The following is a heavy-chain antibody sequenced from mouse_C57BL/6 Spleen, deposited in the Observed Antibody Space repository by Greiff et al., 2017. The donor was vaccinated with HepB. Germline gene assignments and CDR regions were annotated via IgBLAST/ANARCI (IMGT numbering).Heavy chain of an antibody. Sequence: VQLQQSGAELVRPGASVKLSCTASGFNIKDYYMHWVKQRTEQGLEWIGRIDPEDGDTEYAPKFQGKATMTADTSSNTAYLQLSSLTSEDTAVYYCTTSLLRSYAMDYWGQGTSVTVSS. CDR3: TTSLLRSYAMDY. CDR2: IDPEDGDT. CDR1: GFNIKDYY. J-gene: IGHJ4*01. V-gene: IGHV14-1*01. D-gene: IGHD1-1*01.